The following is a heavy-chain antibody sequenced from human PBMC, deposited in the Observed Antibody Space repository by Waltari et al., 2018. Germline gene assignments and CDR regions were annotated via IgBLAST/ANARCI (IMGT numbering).Heavy chain of an antibody. V-gene: IGHV3-23*01. J-gene: IGHJ3*02. CDR2: ISGSGGST. CDR1: GFTFSSYA. CDR3: AKDCLSSSAFDI. D-gene: IGHD6-13*01. Sequence: EVQLLESGGGLVQPGGSLRLSCAASGFTFSSYAMSWVRQAPGKGLEWVSAISGSGGSTYYADSVKGRFTISRDNSKNTLYRQMNILRAEDTAVYYCAKDCLSSSAFDIWGQGTMVTVSS.